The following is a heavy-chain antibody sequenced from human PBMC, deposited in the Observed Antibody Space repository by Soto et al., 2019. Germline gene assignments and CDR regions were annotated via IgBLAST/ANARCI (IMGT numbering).Heavy chain of an antibody. J-gene: IGHJ4*02. CDR2: ISSNGGGT. CDR1: GFTFSSDA. V-gene: IGHV3-64*04. D-gene: IGHD2-15*01. Sequence: GGSLRLSCSASGFTFSSDAMHWVRQAPGKGLEYVSAISSNGGGTYYADSVRGRFTISRDNAKNTLYLQMNSLRAEDTAVYYCARDRDYSFDYWGQGTLVTVSS. CDR3: ARDRDYSFDY.